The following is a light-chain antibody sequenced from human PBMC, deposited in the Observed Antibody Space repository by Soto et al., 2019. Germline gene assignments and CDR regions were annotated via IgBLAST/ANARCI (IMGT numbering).Light chain of an antibody. CDR1: QCVSSY. CDR3: QQRSKWPPIT. Sequence: EIVLTQSPATLSLSPGERATISCRASQCVSSYLAWYQQKPGQAPRLLIYDASNRATGIPARFSGSGSATDFTPTISSLEPEDFAVNYCQQRSKWPPITFGQGTRLEIK. J-gene: IGKJ5*01. CDR2: DAS. V-gene: IGKV3-11*01.